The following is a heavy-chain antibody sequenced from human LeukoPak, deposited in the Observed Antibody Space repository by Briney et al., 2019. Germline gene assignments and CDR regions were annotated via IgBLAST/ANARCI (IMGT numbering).Heavy chain of an antibody. J-gene: IGHJ4*02. D-gene: IGHD3-10*01. V-gene: IGHV3-30*02. CDR3: AKDGTHYYGSGSYYSSVDY. CDR1: GFTFSSYG. Sequence: GGSLRLSCAASGFTFSSYGMHWVRQAPGKGLEWVAFIRYDGSNKYYADSVKGRFTISRDNSKNTLYLQMNSLRAEDTAVYYCAKDGTHYYGSGSYYSSVDYWGQGTLATVSS. CDR2: IRYDGSNK.